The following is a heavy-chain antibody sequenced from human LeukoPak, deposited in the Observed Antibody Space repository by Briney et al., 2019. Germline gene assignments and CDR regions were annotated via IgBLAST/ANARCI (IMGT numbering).Heavy chain of an antibody. J-gene: IGHJ5*02. CDR3: ARVWQQLANETWFDP. Sequence: QPGGSLRLSCAASGFTFSNYAMTWVRQAPGKGLEWVSSIGGSGDSTYYADSVKGRFTISRDNSKNTLYLQMNSLRAEDTAVYYCARVWQQLANETWFDPWGQGTLVTVSS. CDR1: GFTFSNYA. D-gene: IGHD6-13*01. CDR2: IGGSGDST. V-gene: IGHV3-23*01.